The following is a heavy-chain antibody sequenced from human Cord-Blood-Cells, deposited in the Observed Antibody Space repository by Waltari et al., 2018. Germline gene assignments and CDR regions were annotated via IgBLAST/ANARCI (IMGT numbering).Heavy chain of an antibody. J-gene: IGHJ4*02. V-gene: IGHV3-30*18. D-gene: IGHD2-21*01. Sequence: QVQLVESGGGVVQPGRSLRLSCAASGFTFSSYGMHWVRQAPGKGLEWVAVISYDGSNKYYADSVKGRFTISRDNSKNTLYLQMNSLRAEDTAVYYCAKDVWDYWGQGTLVTVSS. CDR3: AKDVWDY. CDR1: GFTFSSYG. CDR2: ISYDGSNK.